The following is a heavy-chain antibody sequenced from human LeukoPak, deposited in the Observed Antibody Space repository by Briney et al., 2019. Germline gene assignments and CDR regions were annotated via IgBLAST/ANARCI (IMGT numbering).Heavy chain of an antibody. CDR2: IYHSGST. CDR1: GYSISSGYY. J-gene: IGHJ6*03. CDR3: ARLRDGSGKEYYYYYMDV. D-gene: IGHD3-10*01. Sequence: PSETLSLTCTVSGYSISSGYYWGWIRQPPGKGLEWIGTIYHSGSTYYNPSLKSRVTISVDTSKNQFSLKLSSVTAADTAVYYCARLRDGSGKEYYYYYMDVWGKGTTVTISS. V-gene: IGHV4-38-2*02.